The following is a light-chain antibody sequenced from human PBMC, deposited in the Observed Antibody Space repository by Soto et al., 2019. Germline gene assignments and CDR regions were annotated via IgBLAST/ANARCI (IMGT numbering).Light chain of an antibody. CDR3: QQSFSTPQT. Sequence: DIQMTQSPSSLSASVGDSVTITCRASQNINIYLSWYQQKPGKAPKLLINVASTLQGGVPSRFSGSGSGTEFTLAISSLQPEDSGTYYCQQSFSTPQTFGGGTRVEIK. CDR1: QNINIY. J-gene: IGKJ4*01. CDR2: VAS. V-gene: IGKV1-39*01.